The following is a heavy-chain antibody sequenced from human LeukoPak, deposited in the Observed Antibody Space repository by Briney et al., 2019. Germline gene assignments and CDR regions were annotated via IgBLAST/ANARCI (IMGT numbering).Heavy chain of an antibody. V-gene: IGHV3-74*01. J-gene: IGHJ4*02. CDR3: ARDNYYYDSSGYYHFDY. Sequence: SGGSLRLSCAASGFTFSSYWMHWVRQAPGKGLVWVSRINSDGSSKSYADSVKGRFTISRDNAKNTLYLQMNSLRAEDTAVYYCARDNYYYDSSGYYHFDYWGQGTLVTVSS. CDR1: GFTFSSYW. CDR2: INSDGSSK. D-gene: IGHD3-22*01.